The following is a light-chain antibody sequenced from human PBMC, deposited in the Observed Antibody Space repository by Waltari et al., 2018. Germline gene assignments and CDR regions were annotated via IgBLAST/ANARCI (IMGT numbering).Light chain of an antibody. CDR2: DVT. CDR1: IIVARGYNY. Sequence: QSALTQPVSLSGSPGESITISATGTIIVARGYNYVCWYQQHLGKAPKHRIYDVTNRPSGVSNRFSGSKSGNTASRTISGLQAEDEADYDCSSYTSSSTHVVFGGGTKLTVL. J-gene: IGLJ2*01. V-gene: IGLV2-14*03. CDR3: SSYTSSSTHVV.